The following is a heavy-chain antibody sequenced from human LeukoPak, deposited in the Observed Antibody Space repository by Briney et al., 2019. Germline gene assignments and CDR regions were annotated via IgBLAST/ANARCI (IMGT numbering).Heavy chain of an antibody. CDR2: INPNSGGT. CDR1: GYTFTGYY. D-gene: IGHD3-22*01. J-gene: IGHJ5*02. V-gene: IGHV1-2*02. CDR3: ATISEDYYGSSGYPA. Sequence: GASVTVSCKASGYTFTGYYMHWVRQAPGQGLEWMGWINPNSGGTNYAQKFQGRVTMTRDTSISTAYMELSRLRSDDTAVYYCATISEDYYGSSGYPAWGQGTLVTVSS.